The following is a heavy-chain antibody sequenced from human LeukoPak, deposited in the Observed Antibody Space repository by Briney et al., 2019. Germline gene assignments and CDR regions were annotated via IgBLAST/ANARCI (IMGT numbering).Heavy chain of an antibody. CDR1: GGSISSYY. V-gene: IGHV4-4*07. J-gene: IGHJ5*02. CDR2: IYTSGST. D-gene: IGHD4-23*01. Sequence: SETLSLTCTVSGGSISSYYWSWIRQPAGKGLKWIGRIYTSGSTNYNPSLKSRVTMSVDTSKNQFSLKLSSVTAADTAVYYCARVAVATTDVWFDPWGQGTLVTVSS. CDR3: ARVAVATTDVWFDP.